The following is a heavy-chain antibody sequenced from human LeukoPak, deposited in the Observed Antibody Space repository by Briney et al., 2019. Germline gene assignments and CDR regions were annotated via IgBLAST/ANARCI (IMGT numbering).Heavy chain of an antibody. CDR2: IIPIFGTA. CDR1: GGTFSSYA. CDR3: ARDKDSYGPGSTVGY. V-gene: IGHV1-69*13. D-gene: IGHD3-10*01. J-gene: IGHJ4*02. Sequence: ASVKVSCKASGGTFSSYAISWVRQAPGQGLEWMGGIIPIFGTANYAQKFQGRVTITADESTSTAYMELSSLRSEDTAVYFCARDKDSYGPGSTVGYWGQGTLVTVSS.